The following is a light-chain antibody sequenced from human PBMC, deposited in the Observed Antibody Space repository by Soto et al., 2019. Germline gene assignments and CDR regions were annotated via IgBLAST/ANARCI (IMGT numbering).Light chain of an antibody. CDR1: KSVLYSANNKNY. Sequence: ESVLTQAPDSWAGSLVESATITSKSSKSVLYSANNKNYLAWYQQKPGKAPKRLIYAASFLENGVPSRFSGSGSGTGFTLTISSLQPEDFATYYCLQHNSYPLTFGGGNKVDIK. J-gene: IGKJ4*01. CDR3: LQHNSYPLT. V-gene: IGKV4-1*01. CDR2: AAS.